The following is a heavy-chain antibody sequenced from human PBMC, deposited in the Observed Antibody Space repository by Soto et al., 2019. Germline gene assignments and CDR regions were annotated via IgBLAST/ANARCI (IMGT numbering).Heavy chain of an antibody. CDR3: ARGYWRLGESYYFDS. CDR2: ILTGGGT. V-gene: IGHV3-53*01. CDR1: GFTFSGYW. Sequence: EVQLVESGGGLIQPGGSLRLSCAASGFTFSGYWMHWVRQAPGKGLEWVSVILTGGGTHYADSVKGRFTVSRDNSQNTVYLQMNNLRGEDTATYYCARGYWRLGESYYFDSWGQGTLVTVSS. D-gene: IGHD3-16*01. J-gene: IGHJ4*02.